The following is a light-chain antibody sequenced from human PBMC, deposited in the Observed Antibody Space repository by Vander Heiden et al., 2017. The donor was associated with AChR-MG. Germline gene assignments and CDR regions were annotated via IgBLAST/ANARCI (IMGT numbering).Light chain of an antibody. V-gene: IGLV3-25*03. CDR1: ALPKQY. CDR3: QSADSSGTSEV. CDR2: KDS. Sequence: SYELTQPPPVSVSPGQTARITCSGDALPKQYAYWYQQKPGQAPVLVIYKDSERPSGIPERFSGSSSGTTVTLTISGVQAEDEADYYCQSADSSGTSEVFGTGTKVTVL. J-gene: IGLJ1*01.